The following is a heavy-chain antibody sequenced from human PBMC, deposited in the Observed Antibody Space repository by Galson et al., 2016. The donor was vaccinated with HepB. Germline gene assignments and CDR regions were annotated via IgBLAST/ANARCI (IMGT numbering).Heavy chain of an antibody. CDR1: GYTFTDYY. Sequence: SVKVSCKASGYTFTDYYMHWVRHAPGQGLEWMGWINPNPGRKKYAQKFQGRVTMTRDSSSSTAYMELTRLTSDDTAIYYCARAQSNWNAHWGPGTLVTVSS. J-gene: IGHJ1*01. D-gene: IGHD1-1*01. CDR3: ARAQSNWNAH. V-gene: IGHV1-2*02. CDR2: INPNPGRK.